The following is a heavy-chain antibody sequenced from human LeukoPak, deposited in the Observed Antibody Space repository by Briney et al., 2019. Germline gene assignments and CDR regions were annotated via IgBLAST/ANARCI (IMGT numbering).Heavy chain of an antibody. D-gene: IGHD1-20*01. CDR1: GFTFSSYA. CDR3: ARGDNWNNWFDP. J-gene: IGHJ5*02. CDR2: ISGGGDST. Sequence: PGGSLRLSCAASGFTFSSYAMSWVRQALGKGLEWVSGISGGGDSTYYADSVKGRFTISRDNSKNTLYLQMNSLRVEDTAVYYCARGDNWNNWFDPWGQGTLVTVSS. V-gene: IGHV3-23*01.